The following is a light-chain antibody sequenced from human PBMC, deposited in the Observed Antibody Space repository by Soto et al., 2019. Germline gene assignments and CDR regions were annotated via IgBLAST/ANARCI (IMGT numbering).Light chain of an antibody. Sequence: TMSPGTLSLSPGERATLSCRASQTVSSSSLAWYQQKPGQAPRLLIFGASTRAAGFPDRFSGSGSGTDFTLTISRLEPEDFAVYYCQPYGSSPRTFGQGTKVEI. CDR3: QPYGSSPRT. J-gene: IGKJ1*01. CDR1: QTVSSSS. V-gene: IGKV3-20*01. CDR2: GAS.